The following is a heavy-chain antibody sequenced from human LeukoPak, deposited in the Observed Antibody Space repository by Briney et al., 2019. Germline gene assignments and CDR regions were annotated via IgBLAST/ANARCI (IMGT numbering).Heavy chain of an antibody. J-gene: IGHJ4*02. CDR2: INHSGST. CDR1: GGSFSGYY. CDR3: ASSFYGGPDY. D-gene: IGHD4-23*01. Sequence: PSETLSLTCAVYGGSFSGYYWSWTRQPPGKGLEWIGEINHSGSTNYNPSPKSRVTISVDTSKNQFSLKLSSVTAADTAVYYCASSFYGGPDYWGQGTLVTVSS. V-gene: IGHV4-34*01.